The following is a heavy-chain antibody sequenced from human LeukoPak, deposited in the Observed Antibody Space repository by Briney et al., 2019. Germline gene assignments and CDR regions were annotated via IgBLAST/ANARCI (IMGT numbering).Heavy chain of an antibody. Sequence: ASVKVSCKASGYTFTSYAMHWVRQAPGQRLEWMGWINAGNGNTKYSQKFQRRVTITRDTSASTAYMELSSLRSEDTAVYYCARDSVYYDSSGRIRTPHRIGFDPWGQGTLVTVSS. D-gene: IGHD3-22*01. J-gene: IGHJ5*02. CDR2: INAGNGNT. CDR1: GYTFTSYA. CDR3: ARDSVYYDSSGRIRTPHRIGFDP. V-gene: IGHV1-3*01.